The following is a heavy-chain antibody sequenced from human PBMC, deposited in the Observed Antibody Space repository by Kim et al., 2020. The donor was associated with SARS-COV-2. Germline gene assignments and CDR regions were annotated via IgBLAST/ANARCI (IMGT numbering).Heavy chain of an antibody. D-gene: IGHD6-6*01. J-gene: IGHJ5*02. Sequence: SETPSLTCTVSGGSISSGGYYWSWIRQHPGKGLEWIGYIYYSGSTYYNPSLKSRVTISVDTSKNQFSLKLSSVTAADTAVYYFARDGSSSSGSYNWFDPWGQGTLVTVSS. CDR3: ARDGSSSSGSYNWFDP. CDR1: GGSISSGGYY. CDR2: IYYSGST. V-gene: IGHV4-31*03.